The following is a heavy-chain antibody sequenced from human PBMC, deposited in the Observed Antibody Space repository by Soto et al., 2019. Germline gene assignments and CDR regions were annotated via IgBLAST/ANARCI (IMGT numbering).Heavy chain of an antibody. J-gene: IGHJ4*02. Sequence: PGGSLRLSCAASGFTFSDYYMSWIRQAPGKGLEWVSYISSSGSTIYYADSVKGRFTISRDNAKNSLYLQMNSLRAEDTAVYYCARFKYSSSSPFDYWGQGTLVTVSS. CDR3: ARFKYSSSSPFDY. CDR2: ISSSGSTI. CDR1: GFTFSDYY. D-gene: IGHD6-6*01. V-gene: IGHV3-11*01.